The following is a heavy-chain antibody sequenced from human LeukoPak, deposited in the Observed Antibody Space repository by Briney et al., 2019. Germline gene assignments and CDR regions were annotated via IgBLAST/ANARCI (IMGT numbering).Heavy chain of an antibody. D-gene: IGHD3-10*01. V-gene: IGHV1-24*01. CDR3: ATAPVVYYGSGSYLY. CDR2: FDPEDGET. J-gene: IGHJ4*02. Sequence: GASVKVSCKVSGYTLTELSMHWVRQAPGKGLEWMGGFDPEDGETIYAQKFQGRVTMTEDTSTDTAYMELSSLRSEDTAVYYCATAPVVYYGSGSYLYWGQGTLVTVSS. CDR1: GYTLTELS.